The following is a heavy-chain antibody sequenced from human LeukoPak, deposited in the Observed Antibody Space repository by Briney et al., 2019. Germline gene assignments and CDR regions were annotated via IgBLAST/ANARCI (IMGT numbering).Heavy chain of an antibody. J-gene: IGHJ4*02. CDR2: IYYSGST. CDR3: ARGTTVEFFDY. V-gene: IGHV4-31*03. D-gene: IGHD4-23*01. CDR1: GGSISSGGYY. Sequence: SETLSVTCTVSGGSISSGGYYWSWIRQHPGKGLEWIGYIYYSGSTYYNPSLKSRVTISVDTSKNQFSLKLSSVTAADTAVYYCARGTTVEFFDYWGQGALVTVSS.